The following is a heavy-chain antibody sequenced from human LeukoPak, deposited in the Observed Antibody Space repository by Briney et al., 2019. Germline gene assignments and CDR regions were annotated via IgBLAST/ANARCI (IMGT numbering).Heavy chain of an antibody. D-gene: IGHD3-22*01. CDR3: ARLPDDSSGYYYVVDY. J-gene: IGHJ4*02. V-gene: IGHV1-46*01. CDR2: INPSGGST. Sequence: GASVKVSCKASGYTFTSYYMHWVRQAPGQGLEWMGIINPSGGSTSYAQKFQGRVTMTRDMSTSTVYMELSSLRSEDTAVYYCARLPDDSSGYYYVVDYWGQGTLVTVSS. CDR1: GYTFTSYY.